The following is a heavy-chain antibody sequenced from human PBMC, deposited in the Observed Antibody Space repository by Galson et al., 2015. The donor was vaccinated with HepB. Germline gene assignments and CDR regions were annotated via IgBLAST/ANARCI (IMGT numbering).Heavy chain of an antibody. D-gene: IGHD3-3*01. V-gene: IGHV7-4-1*02. Sequence: SVKVSCKASGYTFTDYVVNWVRQAPGQGLEWMGWLNTNTGTPTYAPGFAGRVVFSLDTSVTTAYLQISSLETDDTAVYYCARSPLRFLDWLPYYDYYYMDVWGEGTTVTVSS. J-gene: IGHJ6*03. CDR3: ARSPLRFLDWLPYYDYYYMDV. CDR1: GYTFTDYV. CDR2: LNTNTGTP.